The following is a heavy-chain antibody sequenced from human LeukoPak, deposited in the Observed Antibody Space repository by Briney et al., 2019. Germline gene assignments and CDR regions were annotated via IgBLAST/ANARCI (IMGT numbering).Heavy chain of an antibody. J-gene: IGHJ5*02. CDR2: VNHRGFS. V-gene: IGHV4-31*03. D-gene: IGHD6-19*01. CDR1: GGSISSGGYY. CDR3: ARGDIAVAGTPFDP. Sequence: PSETLSLTCTVSGGSISSGGYYWSWIRQHPGKGLEWIGEVNHRGFSMYKSSLKTRVTISVDTSKNQFSLKLSSVTAADTAFYYCARGDIAVAGTPFDPWDQGTLVTVSS.